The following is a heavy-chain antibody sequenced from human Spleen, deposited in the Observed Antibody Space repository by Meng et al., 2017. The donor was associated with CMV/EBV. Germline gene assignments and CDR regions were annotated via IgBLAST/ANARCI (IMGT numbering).Heavy chain of an antibody. CDR1: GFTFSSYW. V-gene: IGHV3-74*01. Sequence: GESLKISCAASGFTFSSYWMHWVRQAPGKGLVWVSRINSDGSSTSYADSVKGRFTISRDNSKNTLYLQMNSLRAEDTAVYYCARASADDYDFWSGYYINYYYYGMDVWGQGTTVTVSS. CDR3: ARASADDYDFWSGYYINYYYYGMDV. D-gene: IGHD3-3*01. J-gene: IGHJ6*02. CDR2: INSDGSST.